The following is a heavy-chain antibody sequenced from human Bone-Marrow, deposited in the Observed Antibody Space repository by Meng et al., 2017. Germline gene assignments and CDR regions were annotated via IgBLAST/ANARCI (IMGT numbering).Heavy chain of an antibody. Sequence: GESLKISCAASGFTFSSYGMHWVRQAPGKGLEWVAVIWYDGSNKYYADSVKGRFTISRDNSKNALYLQMNNLRAEDTAVYSCAKDALMALASDLWGQGTMVTVSS. CDR1: GFTFSSYG. D-gene: IGHD5-24*01. CDR2: IWYDGSNK. CDR3: AKDALMALASDL. J-gene: IGHJ3*01. V-gene: IGHV3-33*03.